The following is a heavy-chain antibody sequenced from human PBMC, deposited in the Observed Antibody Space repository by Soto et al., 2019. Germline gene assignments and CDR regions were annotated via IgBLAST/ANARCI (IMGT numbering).Heavy chain of an antibody. D-gene: IGHD3-22*01. CDR1: GGSIGSSNW. V-gene: IGHV4-4*02. Sequence: PSETLSLTCAVSGGSIGSSNWWSWVRHPPGKGLEWIVEIYHSGSTKYNPSLKSRVTISVDKSKNQFSLKLSSVTAADTAVYYCARRVIATPLVFDPWGQGTLVTVSS. CDR3: ARRVIATPLVFDP. J-gene: IGHJ5*02. CDR2: IYHSGST.